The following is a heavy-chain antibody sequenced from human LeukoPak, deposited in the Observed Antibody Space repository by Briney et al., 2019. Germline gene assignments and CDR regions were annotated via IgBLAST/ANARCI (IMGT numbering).Heavy chain of an antibody. CDR3: ARENDFWSGDRGYFDY. J-gene: IGHJ4*02. V-gene: IGHV3-21*01. CDR1: GFTFSSYS. CDR2: ISSSSSYI. D-gene: IGHD3-3*01. Sequence: GGSLRVSCAASGFTFSSYSMNWVRQAPGKGLEWVSSISSSSSYIYYADSVKGRFTISRDNAKNSLYLQMNSLRAEDTAVYYCARENDFWSGDRGYFDYWGQGTLVTVSS.